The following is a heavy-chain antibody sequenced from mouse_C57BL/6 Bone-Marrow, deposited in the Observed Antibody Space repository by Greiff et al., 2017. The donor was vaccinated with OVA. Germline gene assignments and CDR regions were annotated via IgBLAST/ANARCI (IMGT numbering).Heavy chain of an antibody. CDR3: AREDYDVLHAY. D-gene: IGHD2-4*01. CDR2: ISSGSSTI. Sequence: DVQLQESGGGLVKPGGSLKLSCAASGFTFSDYGMHWVRQAPEKGLEWVAYISSGSSTIYYADTVKGRFTISRDNAKNTLFLQMTSLRSEDTAMYYCAREDYDVLHAYWGQGTLVTVSA. J-gene: IGHJ3*01. CDR1: GFTFSDYG. V-gene: IGHV5-17*01.